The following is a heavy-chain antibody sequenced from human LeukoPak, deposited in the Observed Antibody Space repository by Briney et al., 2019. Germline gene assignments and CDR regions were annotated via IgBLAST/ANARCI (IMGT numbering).Heavy chain of an antibody. CDR1: GASISGYY. Sequence: PSETLSLTCTVSGASISGYYWSWIRQPPGKGLEWIGYIYYSGSTNYNPSLKSRVTISVDTSKNQFSLKVSSVTAADTAVYYCARSYYGSGSDYWGQGTLVTVSS. CDR3: ARSYYGSGSDY. V-gene: IGHV4-59*01. D-gene: IGHD3-10*01. CDR2: IYYSGST. J-gene: IGHJ4*02.